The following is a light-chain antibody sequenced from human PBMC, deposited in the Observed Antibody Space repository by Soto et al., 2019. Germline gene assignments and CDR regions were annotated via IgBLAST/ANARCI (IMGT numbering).Light chain of an antibody. J-gene: IGLJ2*01. CDR2: DVS. Sequence: QSALTQPASVSGSPGQSITISCTGTSSDVGGYNYVSWYQQHPGKAPKLMIYDVSNRPSGVSNRFSGSKSGNTPSLTISGLQAEDEADYYCSSYTSSSTQVFGGGTKLTVL. V-gene: IGLV2-14*01. CDR1: SSDVGGYNY. CDR3: SSYTSSSTQV.